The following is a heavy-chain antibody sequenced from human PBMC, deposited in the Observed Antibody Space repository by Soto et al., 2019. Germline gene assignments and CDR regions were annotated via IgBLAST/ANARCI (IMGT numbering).Heavy chain of an antibody. CDR2: ISAYNGNT. V-gene: IGHV1-18*01. Sequence: ASVKVSCKASGYTFTSYGISWVRQAPGQGLEWMGWISAYNGNTNYAQKLQGRVTMTTDTSTSTAYMELRSLRSDDTAVYYCARDGPIGYCSGGSCTYYYYGMDVWGQGTTVTVSS. CDR3: ARDGPIGYCSGGSCTYYYYGMDV. CDR1: GYTFTSYG. D-gene: IGHD2-15*01. J-gene: IGHJ6*02.